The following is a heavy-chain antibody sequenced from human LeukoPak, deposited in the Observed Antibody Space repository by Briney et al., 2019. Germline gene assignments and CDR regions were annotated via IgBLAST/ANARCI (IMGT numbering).Heavy chain of an antibody. J-gene: IGHJ6*03. Sequence: PGGSLRLSCAASGFIFSNYYLNWVCQAPGKGLEWVSCIHASASYNYYADSVKGRFTVSRDSAKNSLYLEMSSLRVEDTAVYYCVRAFGGYDSQRFYYNMDVWGKGTTVTVSS. D-gene: IGHD5-12*01. CDR3: VRAFGGYDSQRFYYNMDV. CDR1: GFIFSNYY. V-gene: IGHV3-21*01. CDR2: IHASASYN.